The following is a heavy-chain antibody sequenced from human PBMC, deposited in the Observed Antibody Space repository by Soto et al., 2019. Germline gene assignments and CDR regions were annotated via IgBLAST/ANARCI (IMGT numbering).Heavy chain of an antibody. CDR2: INPSGGST. D-gene: IGHD3-3*01. J-gene: IGHJ5*02. CDR1: GCTFTSYY. V-gene: IGHV1-46*01. CDR3: ARGKAAYYDFWSGYYSPWFDP. Sequence: ASVKVSCKASGCTFTSYYMHWVRQAPGQGLEWMGIINPSGGSTSYAQKFQGRVTMTRDTSTSTVYMELSSLRSEDTAVYYCARGKAAYYDFWSGYYSPWFDPWGQGTLVTVSS.